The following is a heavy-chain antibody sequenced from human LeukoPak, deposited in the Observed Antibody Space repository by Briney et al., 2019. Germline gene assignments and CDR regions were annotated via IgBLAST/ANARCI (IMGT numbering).Heavy chain of an antibody. J-gene: IGHJ6*03. D-gene: IGHD5/OR15-5a*01. Sequence: SGGSLRLSCAASGFTFSSYWMSWVRQAPGKGLEWVANIKQDGSEKYYVDSVKGRFTISRDNAKNSLYLQMNSLRAEDTAVYYCARVQEVYDYYYYYYYMDVWGKGTTVTISS. V-gene: IGHV3-7*01. CDR3: ARVQEVYDYYYYYYYMDV. CDR2: IKQDGSEK. CDR1: GFTFSSYW.